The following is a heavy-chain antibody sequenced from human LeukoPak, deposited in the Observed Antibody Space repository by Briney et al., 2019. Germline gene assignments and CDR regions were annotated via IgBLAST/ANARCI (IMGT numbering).Heavy chain of an antibody. CDR2: ISGSGGST. D-gene: IGHD3-22*01. CDR1: GFTFSSYA. J-gene: IGHJ4*02. Sequence: PGGSLRLSCAASGFTFSSYAMSWVRQAPGKGLEWVSAISGSGGSTYYADSVKGRFTISRDNSKNTLYLQMNSLRAEDTAVYYCAKDIMTYYYDSSGYYPPFDYWGQGTPVTVSS. V-gene: IGHV3-23*01. CDR3: AKDIMTYYYDSSGYYPPFDY.